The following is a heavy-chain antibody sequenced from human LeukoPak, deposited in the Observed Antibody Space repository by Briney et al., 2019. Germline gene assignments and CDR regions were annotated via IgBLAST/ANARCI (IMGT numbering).Heavy chain of an antibody. Sequence: ASVTVSCKFSGNSLTILSIHWVRQSPGKGLEWMGGLDPEHGGRLYAQTFQGRVTMTEDASTDTAYMELNRLRSEDTAVYYCATATIIWGSYRSWLDTWGQGTLVTVSS. V-gene: IGHV1-24*01. CDR2: LDPEHGGR. D-gene: IGHD3-16*02. CDR3: ATATIIWGSYRSWLDT. J-gene: IGHJ5*02. CDR1: GNSLTILS.